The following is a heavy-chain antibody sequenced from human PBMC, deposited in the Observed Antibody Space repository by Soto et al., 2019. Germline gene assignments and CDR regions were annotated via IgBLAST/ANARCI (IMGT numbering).Heavy chain of an antibody. CDR1: GGTFSSYA. V-gene: IGHV1-69*01. D-gene: IGHD1-26*01. CDR3: ARCGAAGGAATYHWYFDL. CDR2: NIPIFGTA. Sequence: QVQLVQSGAEVKKPGSSVKVSCKASGGTFSSYAISWVRQAPGQGLEWMGGNIPIFGTANYAQKFQGRVTITADESTSTDYMELSSLRSEDTAVYYCARCGAAGGAATYHWYFDLCGRGTLVTVSS. J-gene: IGHJ2*01.